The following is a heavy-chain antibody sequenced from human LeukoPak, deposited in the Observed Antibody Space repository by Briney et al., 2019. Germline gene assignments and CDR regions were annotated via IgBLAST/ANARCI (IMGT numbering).Heavy chain of an antibody. Sequence: PGGSLRLSCAASGFTFSSYEMNWVRQAPGKGLEWVSHISVSGTTIYYADSVKGRFTISRDNAKNPLYLQMNSLRAEDTAVYYCARIVNWDFDYWGQGTLVTVSS. CDR3: ARIVNWDFDY. V-gene: IGHV3-48*03. D-gene: IGHD7-27*01. CDR2: ISVSGTTI. CDR1: GFTFSSYE. J-gene: IGHJ4*02.